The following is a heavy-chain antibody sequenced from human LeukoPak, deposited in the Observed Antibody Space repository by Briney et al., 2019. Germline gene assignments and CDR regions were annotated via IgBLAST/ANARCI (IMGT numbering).Heavy chain of an antibody. D-gene: IGHD6-6*01. CDR3: ARRTPGSSSFDY. V-gene: IGHV4-59*08. CDR2: IYYSGST. CDR1: GGSISSYY. Sequence: SETLSLTCTVSGGSISSYYWSWIRQPPGKGLEWIGYIYYSGSTNYNPSLKSRVTISVDTSKNQFSLKLSSVTAAVTAVYYCARRTPGSSSFDYWGQGTLVTVSS. J-gene: IGHJ4*02.